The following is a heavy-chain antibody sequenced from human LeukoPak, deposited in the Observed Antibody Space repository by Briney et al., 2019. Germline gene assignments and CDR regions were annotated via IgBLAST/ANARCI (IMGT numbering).Heavy chain of an antibody. V-gene: IGHV1-46*01. CDR2: INPSGGST. J-gene: IGHJ3*02. CDR1: GYTFTSYY. CDR3: ATKTMVRGVNLAFDI. Sequence: ASVKVSCKASGYTFTSYYMHWVRQAPGQGLEWMGIINPSGGSTSYAQKFQGRVTMTRDTSTSTVYMELSSLRSEDTAVYNCATKTMVRGVNLAFDIWGQGTMVTVSS. D-gene: IGHD3-10*01.